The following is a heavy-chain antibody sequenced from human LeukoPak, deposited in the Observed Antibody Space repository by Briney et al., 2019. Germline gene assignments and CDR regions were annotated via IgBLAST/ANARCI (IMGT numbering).Heavy chain of an antibody. CDR3: ARGTIGSHTY. Sequence: SETLSLTCSVSGGSVNNYYWNWIRQPPGKGLDWIGYIYYGGSTNYNPSLKSRVTISVDTSKNQFSLKLRSVTAADTAVYYCARGTIGSHTYWGQGTLVTVSS. V-gene: IGHV4-59*02. CDR1: GGSVNNYY. D-gene: IGHD1-26*01. J-gene: IGHJ4*02. CDR2: IYYGGST.